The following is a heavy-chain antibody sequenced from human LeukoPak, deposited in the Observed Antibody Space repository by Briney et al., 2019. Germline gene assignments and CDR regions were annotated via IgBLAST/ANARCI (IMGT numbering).Heavy chain of an antibody. J-gene: IGHJ4*02. CDR1: GGSISSYY. Sequence: SETLSLTCTVSGGSISSYYWNWIRQPAGKGLDWIGRIYTSGSTNYNPSLKSRVTISVDMSKNHFSLRLSSVTAADTAMYYCARGTLYSGWSYYFDYWGQGSQVTVSS. V-gene: IGHV4-4*07. CDR2: IYTSGST. CDR3: ARGTLYSGWSYYFDY. D-gene: IGHD6-19*01.